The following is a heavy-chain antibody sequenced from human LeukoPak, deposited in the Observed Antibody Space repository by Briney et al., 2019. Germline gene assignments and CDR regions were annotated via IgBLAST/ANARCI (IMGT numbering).Heavy chain of an antibody. J-gene: IGHJ4*02. Sequence: SETLSLTCTVSGGSISSYYWSWIRQPPGKGLEWIGYIYYSGSTNYNPSLKSRVTISVDTSKNQFSLKLSSVTAADTAVYYCAREWQWLVTYYFDYWGQGTLVTVSS. V-gene: IGHV4-59*12. D-gene: IGHD6-19*01. CDR2: IYYSGST. CDR1: GGSISSYY. CDR3: AREWQWLVTYYFDY.